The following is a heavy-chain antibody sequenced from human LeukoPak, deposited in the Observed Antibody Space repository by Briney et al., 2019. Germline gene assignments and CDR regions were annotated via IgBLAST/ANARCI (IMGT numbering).Heavy chain of an antibody. Sequence: ASVKVSCKASGYTFTGYYMHWVRQAPGQGLEWMGWINPNSGGTNYAQKFQGRVTMTRDTSISTAYMELSRLRSDDTAVYYCARDNCSSTNCYFPDALGDWGQGTLVTVSS. V-gene: IGHV1-2*02. CDR1: GYTFTGYY. D-gene: IGHD2-2*01. CDR2: INPNSGGT. J-gene: IGHJ4*02. CDR3: ARDNCSSTNCYFPDALGD.